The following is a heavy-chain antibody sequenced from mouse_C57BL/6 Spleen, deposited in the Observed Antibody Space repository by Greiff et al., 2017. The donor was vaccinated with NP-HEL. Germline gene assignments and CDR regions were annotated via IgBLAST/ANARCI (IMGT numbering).Heavy chain of an antibody. CDR3: ARDRVTTVVAVYYAMDY. CDR1: GFTFSSYA. D-gene: IGHD1-1*01. V-gene: IGHV5-4*01. CDR2: ISDGGSYT. Sequence: EVKLMESGGGLVKPGGSLKLSCAASGFTFSSYAMSWVRQTPEKRLEWVATISDGGSYTYYPDNVKGRFTISRDTAKNNLYLQMSHLKSEDTAMYYCARDRVTTVVAVYYAMDYWGQGTSVTVSS. J-gene: IGHJ4*01.